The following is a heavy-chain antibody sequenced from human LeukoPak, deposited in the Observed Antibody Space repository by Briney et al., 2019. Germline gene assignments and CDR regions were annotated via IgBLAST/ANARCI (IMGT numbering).Heavy chain of an antibody. D-gene: IGHD6-25*01. CDR2: IGRSGSAI. J-gene: IGHJ4*02. Sequence: PGGSLRLSCAASGFTFSSYAMSWVRQAPGKGLEWLSYIGRSGSAIHYADSVKGRFTISRDNAENSLYLQMNSLRAEDTAVYYCARDGTPHYTTGWVFFDYWGQGTLVTVSS. CDR1: GFTFSSYA. CDR3: ARDGTPHYTTGWVFFDY. V-gene: IGHV3-48*04.